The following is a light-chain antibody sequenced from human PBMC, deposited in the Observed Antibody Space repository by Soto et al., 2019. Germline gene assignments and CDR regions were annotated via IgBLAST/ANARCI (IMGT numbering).Light chain of an antibody. Sequence: EIVLTQSPGTLSLSPGERATLSCRASQSVSSSYLAWYQQKPGQDPRLLIYGASSRATGIPDRFSGSGSGTDFPLTISRLEPEDFAVYYCQQYGSSPWTFGQGTKVEIK. J-gene: IGKJ1*01. CDR2: GAS. CDR3: QQYGSSPWT. CDR1: QSVSSSY. V-gene: IGKV3-20*01.